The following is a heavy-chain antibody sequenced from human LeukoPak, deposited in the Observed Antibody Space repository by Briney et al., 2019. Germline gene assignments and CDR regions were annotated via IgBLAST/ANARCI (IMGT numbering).Heavy chain of an antibody. V-gene: IGHV3-7*05. CDR3: ARDRDSSSSFDY. J-gene: IGHJ4*02. CDR1: GFTFSSYL. Sequence: GGSLRLSCAASGFTFSSYLMSWVRQAPGKGLGWVANIKQDGSEKYYVDSVKGRFTISRDDAKNSLYLQMNSLRAEDTAVYYCARDRDSSSSFDYWGQGTLVTVSS. D-gene: IGHD6-6*01. CDR2: IKQDGSEK.